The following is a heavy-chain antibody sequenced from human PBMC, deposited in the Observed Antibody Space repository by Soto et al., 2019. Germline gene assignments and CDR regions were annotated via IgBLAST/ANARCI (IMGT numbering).Heavy chain of an antibody. J-gene: IGHJ6*03. CDR2: IRSKPNNYAT. CDR3: SRQASDFWSGKPQYYMDV. D-gene: IGHD3-3*01. CDR1: GFTFSGSA. Sequence: EEQLVESGGGLVQPGGSLKLSCAASGFTFSGSAMHWVRQASGKGLEWVGRIRSKPNNYATAYGASVKGRFTISRDDSKNTAYLQMNSLNTEDTAVYYCSRQASDFWSGKPQYYMDVWGKGTTVTVSS. V-gene: IGHV3-73*01.